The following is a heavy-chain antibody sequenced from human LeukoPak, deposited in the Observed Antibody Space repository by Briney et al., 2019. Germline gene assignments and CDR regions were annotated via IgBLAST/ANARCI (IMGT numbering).Heavy chain of an antibody. V-gene: IGHV4-61*02. D-gene: IGHD4-11*01. CDR2: IYTSGST. CDR3: ATTVRPYSNLDY. J-gene: IGHJ4*02. CDR1: GGSISSGSYY. Sequence: PSETLSLTCTVSGGSISSGSYYWSWIRQPAGKGLEWIGRIYTSGSTNYNPSLKSRVTISVDTSKNQFSLKLSPVTAADTAVYYCATTVRPYSNLDYWGQGTLVTVSS.